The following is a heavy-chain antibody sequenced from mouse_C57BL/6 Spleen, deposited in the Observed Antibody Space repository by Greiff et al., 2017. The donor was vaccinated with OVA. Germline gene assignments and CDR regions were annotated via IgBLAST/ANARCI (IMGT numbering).Heavy chain of an antibody. V-gene: IGHV1-76*01. CDR3: ARSGGYYVFYAMDY. J-gene: IGHJ4*01. CDR1: GYTFTDYY. CDR2: IYPGSGNT. Sequence: VQLQQSGAELVRHGASVKLSCKASGYTFTDYYINWVKQRPGQGLEWIARIYPGSGNTYYSEKFKGKATLTAEKSSSTAYMQLSSLTSEDSAVYFCARSGGYYVFYAMDYWGQGTSVTVSS. D-gene: IGHD2-3*01.